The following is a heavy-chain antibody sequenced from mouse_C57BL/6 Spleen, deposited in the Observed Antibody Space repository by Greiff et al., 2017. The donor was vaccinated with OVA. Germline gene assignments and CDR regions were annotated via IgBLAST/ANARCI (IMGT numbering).Heavy chain of an antibody. V-gene: IGHV1-69*01. CDR2: IDPSDSYT. Sequence: VKLQESGAELVMPGASVKLSCKASGYTFTSYWMHWVKQRPGQGLEWIGEIDPSDSYTNYNQKFKGKSTLTVDKSSRTAYMQLSSLTSEDSAVYYCARWGYYAYYAMDYWGQGTSVTVSS. CDR3: ARWGYYAYYAMDY. J-gene: IGHJ4*01. CDR1: GYTFTSYW. D-gene: IGHD2-3*01.